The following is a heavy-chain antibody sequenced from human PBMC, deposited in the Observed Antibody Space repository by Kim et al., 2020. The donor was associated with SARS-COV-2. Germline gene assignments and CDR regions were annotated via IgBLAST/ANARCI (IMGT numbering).Heavy chain of an antibody. Sequence: SVKVSRKASGGTFSSYAISWVRQAPGQGLEWMGGIIPIFGTANYAQKFQGRVTITADESTSTAYMELSSLRSEDTAVYYCARGRRGYSGYDPLPGFDYWGQGTLVTVSS. CDR1: GGTFSSYA. CDR2: IIPIFGTA. V-gene: IGHV1-69*13. CDR3: ARGRRGYSGYDPLPGFDY. J-gene: IGHJ4*02. D-gene: IGHD5-12*01.